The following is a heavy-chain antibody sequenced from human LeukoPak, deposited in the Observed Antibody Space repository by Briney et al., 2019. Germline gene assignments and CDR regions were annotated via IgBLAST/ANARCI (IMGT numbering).Heavy chain of an antibody. CDR2: ISSSSTTI. V-gene: IGHV3-48*04. D-gene: IGHD2-21*02. Sequence: GGSLRLSCAASGFTFSSYSMNWVRQAPGKGLEWVSSISSSSTTIYYADSVKGRFTISRDNAKNSLYLQMNSLRAEDTAVYYCASMTTYCGGDCYFFDYWGQGTLVTVSS. CDR3: ASMTTYCGGDCYFFDY. J-gene: IGHJ4*02. CDR1: GFTFSSYS.